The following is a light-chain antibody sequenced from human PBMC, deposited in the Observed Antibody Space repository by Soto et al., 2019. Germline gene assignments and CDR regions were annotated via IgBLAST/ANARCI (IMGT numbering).Light chain of an antibody. CDR3: QQDNNWPRT. CDR1: QSVSSN. CDR2: GAS. J-gene: IGKJ1*01. V-gene: IGKV3-15*01. Sequence: ETVMTPSTSTLSVSTGERATLSCRASQSVSSNLAWYQQKPGQAPRLLIYGASTRATGIPAGFSGSGSETEFTLTISSLQSEDFAVYYCQQDNNWPRTFGQGTKVDIK.